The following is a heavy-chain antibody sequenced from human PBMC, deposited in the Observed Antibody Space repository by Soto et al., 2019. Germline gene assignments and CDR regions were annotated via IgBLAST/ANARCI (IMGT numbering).Heavy chain of an antibody. D-gene: IGHD3-22*01. CDR2: IKQDGSEK. CDR3: ARETDYYDSSGYYQTDAFDI. J-gene: IGHJ3*02. CDR1: GFTFSSYW. Sequence: VQLVESGGGVVQPGRSLRLSCAASGFTFSSYWMSWVRQAPGKGLEWVANIKQDGSEKYYVDSVKGRFTISRDNAKNSLYLQMNSLRAEDTAVYYCARETDYYDSSGYYQTDAFDIWGQGTMVTVSS. V-gene: IGHV3-7*03.